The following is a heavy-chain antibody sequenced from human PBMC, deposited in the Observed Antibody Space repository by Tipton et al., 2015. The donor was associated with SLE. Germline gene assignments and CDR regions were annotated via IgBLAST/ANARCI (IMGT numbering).Heavy chain of an antibody. V-gene: IGHV4-31*03. CDR3: ARVAGDRYLGRFEC. D-gene: IGHD2-21*02. Sequence: TLSLTCTVSGGFIGRSTYYWSWIRQFPGKGLEWIGYIHDSGSTYYNPSLRSRANISPGTSASQFSLHLTSVTAADTAVYYCARVAGDRYLGRFECWGRGTLVSGSS. J-gene: IGHJ2*01. CDR2: IHDSGST. CDR1: GGFIGRSTYY.